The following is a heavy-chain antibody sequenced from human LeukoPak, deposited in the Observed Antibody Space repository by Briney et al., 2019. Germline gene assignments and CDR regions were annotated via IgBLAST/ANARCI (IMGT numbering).Heavy chain of an antibody. D-gene: IGHD2-2*02. J-gene: IGHJ4*02. CDR2: IYTSGST. V-gene: IGHV4-4*07. Sequence: SETLSLTCTVSGVSISSYYWSWIRQPAGKGLEWIGRIYTSGSTNYNPSLKSRVTMSVDSSNNQFSLKLFSVTAADTAVYYCARDRNHCSSTSCYKAFDYWGQGTLVTVSS. CDR1: GVSISSYY. CDR3: ARDRNHCSSTSCYKAFDY.